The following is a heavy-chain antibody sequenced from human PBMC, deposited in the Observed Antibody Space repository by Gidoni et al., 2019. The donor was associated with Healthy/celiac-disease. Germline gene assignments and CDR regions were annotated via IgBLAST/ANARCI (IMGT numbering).Heavy chain of an antibody. CDR1: GFTFSSYA. CDR2: ISGSGGST. Sequence: EVQLLESGGGLVQPGGSLRLSCAASGFTFSSYARSWVRQAPGKGLEWVSAISGSGGSTYYADSVKGRFTISRDNSKNTLYLQMNSLRAEDTAVYYCAKEPWGYYDTPQPRAHDYWGQGTLVTVSS. V-gene: IGHV3-23*01. J-gene: IGHJ4*02. CDR3: AKEPWGYYDTPQPRAHDY. D-gene: IGHD3-22*01.